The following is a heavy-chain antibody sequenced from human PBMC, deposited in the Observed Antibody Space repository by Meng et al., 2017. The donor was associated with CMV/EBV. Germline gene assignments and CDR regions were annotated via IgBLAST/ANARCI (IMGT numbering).Heavy chain of an antibody. Sequence: SETLSLTCTVSGGSISSSSYYWGWIRQPPGKGLEWIGSIYYSGSTYYNPSLTSRVTISVDTSKNQFSLKLSSVTAADTAVYYCARHRQQLILHAFDIWGQGTVVTVSS. J-gene: IGHJ3*02. V-gene: IGHV4-39*01. D-gene: IGHD6-13*01. CDR1: GGSISSSSYY. CDR2: IYYSGST. CDR3: ARHRQQLILHAFDI.